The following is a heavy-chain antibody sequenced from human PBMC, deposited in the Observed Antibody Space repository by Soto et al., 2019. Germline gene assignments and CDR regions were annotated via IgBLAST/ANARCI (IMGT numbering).Heavy chain of an antibody. D-gene: IGHD3-10*01. CDR3: ARGPPYYYGSGSYYYDY. V-gene: IGHV3-11*01. CDR2: ISSSGSTI. CDR1: GFTFSDYY. Sequence: QVQLVESGGGLVKPGGSLRLSCAASGFTFSDYYMSWIRQAPGKWLEWVSYISSSGSTIYHADSVKGRFTISRDNAKNSLLLEMNSLREEDTAVYCCARGPPYYYGSGSYYYDYWGQGTLVTVSS. J-gene: IGHJ4*02.